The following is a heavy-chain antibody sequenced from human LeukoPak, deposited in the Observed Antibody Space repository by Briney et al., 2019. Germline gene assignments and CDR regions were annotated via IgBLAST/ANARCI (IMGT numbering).Heavy chain of an antibody. J-gene: IGHJ1*01. CDR3: AKDPNSSGWYGAEYFQH. V-gene: IGHV3-23*01. D-gene: IGHD6-19*01. CDR2: ISGSGGST. CDR1: GFTFSSYA. Sequence: GGSLRLSCAASGFTFSSYAMSWVRQAPGKGLEWVSAISGSGGSTYYADSVKGRFTISRDNSKNTLYLQVNSLRAEDTAVYYCAKDPNSSGWYGAEYFQHWGQGTLVTVSS.